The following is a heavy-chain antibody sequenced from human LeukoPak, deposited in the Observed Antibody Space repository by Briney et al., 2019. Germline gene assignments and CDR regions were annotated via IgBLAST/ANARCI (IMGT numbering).Heavy chain of an antibody. CDR1: GFTFSDNY. V-gene: IGHV3-11*04. Sequence: TGGSLRLSCAASGFTFSDNYMTWVRQAPGKGLEWLSYISGNGGVIQYADSVKGRFTISRDNAKNLFYLQMDSLRVEDTAIYYCARDPRTVRIWGQGTLVTVSS. J-gene: IGHJ4*02. CDR3: ARDPRTVRI. CDR2: ISGNGGVI. D-gene: IGHD1-1*01.